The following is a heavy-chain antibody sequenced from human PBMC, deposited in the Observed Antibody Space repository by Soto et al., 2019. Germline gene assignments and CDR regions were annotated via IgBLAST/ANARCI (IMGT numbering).Heavy chain of an antibody. D-gene: IGHD6-19*01. V-gene: IGHV1-3*01. CDR2: INAGNGNT. CDR3: AREAVSGRTGFDY. CDR1: GYTFTSYA. J-gene: IGHJ4*02. Sequence: AASVKVSCKASGYTFTSYAMHWVRQAPGQRLEWMGWINAGNGNTKYSQKFQGRVTITRDTSASTAYMELSSLRSEDTAVYYCAREAVSGRTGFDYWGQGTLVTVSS.